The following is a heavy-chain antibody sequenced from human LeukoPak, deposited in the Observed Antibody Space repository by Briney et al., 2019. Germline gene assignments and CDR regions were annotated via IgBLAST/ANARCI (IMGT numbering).Heavy chain of an antibody. CDR1: GYTFTGYY. V-gene: IGHV1-2*02. D-gene: IGHD3-22*01. Sequence: ASVKVSCKASGYTFTGYYMHWVRQAPGQGLEWMGWINPNSGGTNYAQKFQGRVTMTRDTSISTAYMELSRLRSDDTAVYCAVGMVVVTNSPFDHWGQGTLVTVSS. CDR2: INPNSGGT. CDR3: VGMVVVTNSPFDH. J-gene: IGHJ4*02.